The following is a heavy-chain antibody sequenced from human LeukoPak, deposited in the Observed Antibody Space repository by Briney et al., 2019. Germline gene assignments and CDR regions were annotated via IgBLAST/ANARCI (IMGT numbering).Heavy chain of an antibody. CDR1: GGSISSSSHY. CDR3: ARRYCSGGHCYYFDS. CDR2: IYNSGST. Sequence: SETLSLTCTVSGGSISSSSHYWGWIRQPPGMGLEWIGIIYNSGSTYYNPSLNSRVTVSLDTSKNQFSLTVTSVTAADTAVYYCARRYCSGGHCYYFDSWGQGTLVTVST. D-gene: IGHD2-15*01. V-gene: IGHV4-39*01. J-gene: IGHJ4*02.